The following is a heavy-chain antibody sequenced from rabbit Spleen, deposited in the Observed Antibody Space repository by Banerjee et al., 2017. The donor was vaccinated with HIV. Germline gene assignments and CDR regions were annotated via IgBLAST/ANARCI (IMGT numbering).Heavy chain of an antibody. V-gene: IGHV1S45*01. J-gene: IGHJ4*01. CDR1: GFSFSSSNY. D-gene: IGHD1-1*01. CDR2: IGIGYSTT. Sequence: QEQLVESGGGLVQPEGSLTLTCTASGFSFSSSNYMCWVRQAPGKGLEWIGCIGIGYSTTWYASWAKGRFTISKTSSTTVTLQMTSLTAADTATYFCARGYNINRYNLWGQGTLVTVS. CDR3: ARGYNINRYNL.